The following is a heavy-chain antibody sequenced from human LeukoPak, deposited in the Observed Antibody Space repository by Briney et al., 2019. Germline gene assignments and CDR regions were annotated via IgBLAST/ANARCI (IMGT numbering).Heavy chain of an antibody. CDR2: ISSSGSTI. CDR3: ARVPNGYYYYYMDV. J-gene: IGHJ6*03. D-gene: IGHD2-8*01. Sequence: PGGSLRLSCAASGFTFSSYSMNWVRQAPGKGLEWVSYISSSGSTIYYADSVKGRFTISRDNAKNSLYLQMNSLRAEDTAVYYCARVPNGYYYYYMDVWGKGTTVTVSS. CDR1: GFTFSSYS. V-gene: IGHV3-48*04.